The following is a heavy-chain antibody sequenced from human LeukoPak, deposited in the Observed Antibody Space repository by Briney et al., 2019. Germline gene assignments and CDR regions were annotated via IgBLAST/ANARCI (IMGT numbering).Heavy chain of an antibody. CDR1: GGSISSYY. J-gene: IGHJ6*03. V-gene: IGHV4-59*01. CDR2: IYYSGST. Sequence: SETLSLTCTVSGGSISSYYWSWIRQPPGKGLEWIGYIYYSGSTNYNPSLKSRVTISVDTSKNQFSLKLSSVTAADTAVYYCARGGGGGYYYYYMGVWGKGTTVTVSS. D-gene: IGHD2-21*01. CDR3: ARGGGGGYYYYYMGV.